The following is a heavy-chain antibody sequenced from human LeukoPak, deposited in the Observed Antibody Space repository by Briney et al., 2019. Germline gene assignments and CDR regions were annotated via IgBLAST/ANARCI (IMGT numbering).Heavy chain of an antibody. Sequence: GGSLRLSCAASGFTFSSYAMSWVRQAPGKGLEWVSAISGSGGSTYYADSVKGRFTISRDNAKNSLDLQMNSLRAEDTAVYYCARSYGSGSYLPFDYWGQGTLVTVSS. J-gene: IGHJ4*02. CDR1: GFTFSSYA. V-gene: IGHV3-23*01. D-gene: IGHD3-10*01. CDR2: ISGSGGST. CDR3: ARSYGSGSYLPFDY.